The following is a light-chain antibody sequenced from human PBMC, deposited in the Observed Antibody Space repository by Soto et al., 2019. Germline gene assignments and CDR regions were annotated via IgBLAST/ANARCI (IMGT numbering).Light chain of an antibody. V-gene: IGKV3-11*01. CDR3: QEPTGWPPWT. CDR1: QSVSLS. CDR2: DAS. Sequence: EIALTQSPATLSLSPGGRATLPCRASQSVSLSLAWYQQKPGQAPRLLIYDASKRASGFPARFSGSGSGTDFTLTISSLEPEDFAVYYCQEPTGWPPWTFGQGTKVDI. J-gene: IGKJ1*01.